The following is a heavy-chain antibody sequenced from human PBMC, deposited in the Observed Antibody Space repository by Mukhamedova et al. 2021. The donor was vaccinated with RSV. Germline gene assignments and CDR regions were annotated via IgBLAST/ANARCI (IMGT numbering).Heavy chain of an antibody. J-gene: IGHJ3*02. Sequence: GKGLEWVAVISYDGSNKYYADSVKGRFTISRDNSKNTLYLQMNSLRAEDTAVYYCASLKRTYYDILTGYNAFDIWGQGTMVTVSS. D-gene: IGHD3-9*01. CDR2: ISYDGSNK. CDR3: ASLKRTYYDILTGYNAFDI. V-gene: IGHV3-30*04.